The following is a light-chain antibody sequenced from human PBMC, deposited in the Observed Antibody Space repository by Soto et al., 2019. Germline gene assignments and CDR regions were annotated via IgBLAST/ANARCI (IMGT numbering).Light chain of an antibody. J-gene: IGKJ1*01. CDR1: QSISTW. CDR2: KAS. CDR3: QQYINRWT. V-gene: IGKV1-5*03. Sequence: DIHMTQSPSTLSASVGDRVTITCRASQSISTWLAWYQQKPGKAPKLLIYKASSLESGVPSRFSGSGSGTEFTLTISSLHPDDFATYYCQQYINRWTFGQGTKVEIK.